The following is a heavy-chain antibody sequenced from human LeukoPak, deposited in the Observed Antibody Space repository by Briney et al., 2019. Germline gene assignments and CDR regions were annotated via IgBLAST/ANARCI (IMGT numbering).Heavy chain of an antibody. Sequence: PSETLSLTCAVSGGSISSGGYYWSWIRQPPGKGLEWIGYIYYSGSTNYNPSLKSRVTISVDTSKNQFSLKLSSVTAADTAVYYCARSPPGMATFIWGQGTLVTVSS. CDR3: ARSPPGMATFI. CDR2: IYYSGST. V-gene: IGHV4-61*08. CDR1: GGSISSGGYY. D-gene: IGHD5-24*01. J-gene: IGHJ4*02.